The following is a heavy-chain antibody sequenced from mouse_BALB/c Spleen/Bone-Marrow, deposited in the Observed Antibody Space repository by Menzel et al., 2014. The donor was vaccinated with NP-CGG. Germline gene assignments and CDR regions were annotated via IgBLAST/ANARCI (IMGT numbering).Heavy chain of an antibody. Sequence: VQLQQSGAEPAKPGASVKMSCKAFGYTFINYWIHWVKQRPGQGLEWIGYINPSTAYTAYNQKFQDKTTLTADKSSSTAYMQLSSLTSEDSAVYYCARGNYEAMDYWGQGTSVTVSS. CDR3: ARGNYEAMDY. V-gene: IGHV1-7*01. J-gene: IGHJ4*01. CDR1: GYTFINYW. CDR2: INPSTAYT. D-gene: IGHD2-1*01.